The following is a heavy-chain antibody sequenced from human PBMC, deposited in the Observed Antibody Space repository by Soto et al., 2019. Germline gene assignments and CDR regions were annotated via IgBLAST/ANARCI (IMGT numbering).Heavy chain of an antibody. CDR1: GFTFRSYG. Sequence: QVHLVESGGGVVQPGRSLRLSCVASGFTFRSYGIHWVRQAPGKGLEWVALISFDGSNQYYADSVKGRFTISRDNSKKTLYLHMNSLRPEDTAVYYCAKDGGGPYYYYGMDVWGQGTAVTVSS. CDR3: AKDGGGPYYYYGMDV. D-gene: IGHD2-15*01. CDR2: ISFDGSNQ. V-gene: IGHV3-30*18. J-gene: IGHJ6*02.